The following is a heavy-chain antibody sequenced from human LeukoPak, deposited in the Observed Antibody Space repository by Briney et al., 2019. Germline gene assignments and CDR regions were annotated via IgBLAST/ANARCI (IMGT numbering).Heavy chain of an antibody. CDR1: GFTFSSYS. V-gene: IGHV3-21*01. CDR2: ISSSSSYI. D-gene: IGHD2-15*01. Sequence: GGSLRLSCAASGFTFSSYSMNWVRQAPGKGLEWVSSISSSSSYIYYADSVKGRFTISRDNAKNSLYLQMNSLRAEDTAVYYCARDWWDCSGGSCLSYYYYGMDVWGQGTTVTVSS. CDR3: ARDWWDCSGGSCLSYYYYGMDV. J-gene: IGHJ6*02.